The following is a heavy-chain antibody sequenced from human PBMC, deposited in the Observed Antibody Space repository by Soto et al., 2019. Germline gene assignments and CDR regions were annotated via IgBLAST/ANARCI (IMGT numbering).Heavy chain of an antibody. D-gene: IGHD3-10*01. J-gene: IGHJ1*01. V-gene: IGHV1-18*04. Sequence: ASVKFSCKASGYTFTSYGISWVRQAPAQWLEWMGWISAYNGNTNYAQKVQGRVAMTTDTSTSTAYMELRSLGSDDTAVYYCARDKEPFYYGSGSYYNPGYFQHWGQGTLVTVS. CDR3: ARDKEPFYYGSGSYYNPGYFQH. CDR1: GYTFTSYG. CDR2: ISAYNGNT.